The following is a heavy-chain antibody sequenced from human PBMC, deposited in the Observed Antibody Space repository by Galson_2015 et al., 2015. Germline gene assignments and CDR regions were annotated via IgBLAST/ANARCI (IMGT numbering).Heavy chain of an antibody. Sequence: LRLSCAASGFPFSDYYMSWIRQAPGKGLEWVSYISSSGSTIYYADSVKGRFTISRDNAKNSLYLQMNSLRAEDTAVYYCARTLSRGQTYYYYGMDVWGQGTTVTVSS. CDR1: GFPFSDYY. D-gene: IGHD3-10*01. CDR2: ISSSGSTI. J-gene: IGHJ6*02. CDR3: ARTLSRGQTYYYYGMDV. V-gene: IGHV3-11*01.